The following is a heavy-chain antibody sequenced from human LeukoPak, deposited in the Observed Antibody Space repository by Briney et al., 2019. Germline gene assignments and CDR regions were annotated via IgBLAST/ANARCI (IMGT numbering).Heavy chain of an antibody. J-gene: IGHJ5*02. CDR1: GGSISSYY. D-gene: IGHD6-19*01. CDR2: IYYSGST. Sequence: SETLSLTCTVSGGSISSYYWSWIRQPAGKGLEWIGYIYYSGSTNYNPSLKSRVTISVDTSKNQFSLKLSSVTAADTAVYYCARAQQWLVNWFDPWGQGTLVTVSS. CDR3: ARAQQWLVNWFDP. V-gene: IGHV4-59*01.